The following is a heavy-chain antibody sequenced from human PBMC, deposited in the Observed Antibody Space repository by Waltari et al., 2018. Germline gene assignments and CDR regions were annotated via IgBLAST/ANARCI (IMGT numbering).Heavy chain of an antibody. CDR1: GYTFTDYY. CDR3: ATGGSSGSMIDY. CDR2: RDPEEGER. J-gene: IGHJ4*02. D-gene: IGHD3-22*01. V-gene: IGHV1-69-2*01. Sequence: EVQLVQSGAEVKKPGATVKISCKVSGYTFTDYYMHWVQQAPGKGLEWMGLRDPEEGERICAEKFQGRVAITTDTTTGTAYMGLSSLRSEETAVYYCATGGSSGSMIDYRGQGTLVTVSS.